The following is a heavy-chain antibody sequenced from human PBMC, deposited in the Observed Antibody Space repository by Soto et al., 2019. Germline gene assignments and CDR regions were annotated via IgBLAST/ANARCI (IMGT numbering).Heavy chain of an antibody. Sequence: EVQLLESGGGLVQPGGSLRLSCGASGFTFSSYAMSWVRQAPGKGLEWVSAISGSGGSTYYADSVKGRFTISRDNSKNTLYLQMNSLRVVDTAVYFCAKHYDYGDYVLDSCGQGTLVTVSS. CDR2: ISGSGGST. CDR1: GFTFSSYA. CDR3: AKHYDYGDYVLDS. V-gene: IGHV3-23*01. D-gene: IGHD4-17*01. J-gene: IGHJ4*02.